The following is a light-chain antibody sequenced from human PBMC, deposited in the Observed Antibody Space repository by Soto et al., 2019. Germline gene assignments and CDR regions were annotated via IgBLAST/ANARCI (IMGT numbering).Light chain of an antibody. Sequence: EIVLTQSPGTLSLSPGERAILSCRASQSVGSLLAWYQHNPGQAPRPLIFDASYRAAGIPARFRGSGSGTDFTLTIDSREPEDFAVYYCQQRTNWLWTFGPGTKVDIK. CDR3: QQRTNWLWT. CDR1: QSVGSL. CDR2: DAS. J-gene: IGKJ1*01. V-gene: IGKV3-11*01.